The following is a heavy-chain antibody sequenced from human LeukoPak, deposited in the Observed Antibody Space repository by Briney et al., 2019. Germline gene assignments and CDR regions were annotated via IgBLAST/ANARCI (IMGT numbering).Heavy chain of an antibody. CDR3: AKEEWLGKKNYFDY. D-gene: IGHD3-3*01. V-gene: IGHV3-23*01. CDR2: ILGGGGGGST. J-gene: IGHJ4*02. Sequence: GGSLRLSCAASGFTFSSYAMGWVRQGPGKGLEWVSSILGGGGGGSTYYADSVKGRFTISRDNSKNTLYLQMNSLRAEDTAVYYCAKEEWLGKKNYFDYWGQGTLVTVSS. CDR1: GFTFSSYA.